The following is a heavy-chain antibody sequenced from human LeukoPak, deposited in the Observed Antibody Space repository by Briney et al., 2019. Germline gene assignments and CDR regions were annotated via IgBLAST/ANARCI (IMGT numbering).Heavy chain of an antibody. Sequence: SQTLSLTCAISGDSVYSKSVAWNWIRQSPSRGLEWLGRTYYRSKWYNEYAASVKSRITINPDTSNNQFSLQLNSVTPEDTAVYYFANHDGEIDYSGQGTLVTVSS. V-gene: IGHV6-1*01. CDR2: TYYRSKWYN. D-gene: IGHD5-24*01. CDR1: GDSVYSKSVA. CDR3: ANHDGEIDY. J-gene: IGHJ4*02.